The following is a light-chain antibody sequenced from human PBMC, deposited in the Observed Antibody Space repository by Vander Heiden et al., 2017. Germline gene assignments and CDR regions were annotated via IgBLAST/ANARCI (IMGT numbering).Light chain of an antibody. Sequence: SSELTQDPAVSVALGQTVRITCQGDSLRSYYASWYQQKPGQAPALVSFVINNRPSGIPDRFSGSSYGNTASSTTNGAQAEDEADDDGYSRDSNGNPEKVVFGGGTKLNVL. CDR3: YSRDSNGNPEKVV. V-gene: IGLV3-19*01. CDR2: VIN. CDR1: SLRSYY. J-gene: IGLJ2*01.